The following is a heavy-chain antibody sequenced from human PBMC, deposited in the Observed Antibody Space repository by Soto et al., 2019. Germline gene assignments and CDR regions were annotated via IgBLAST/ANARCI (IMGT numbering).Heavy chain of an antibody. CDR1: GGTFSSYA. J-gene: IGHJ6*02. CDR2: IIPIFGTA. D-gene: IGHD3-3*01. Sequence: SVKVSCKASGGTFSSYAISWVRQAPGQGLEWMGGIIPIFGTANYAQKFQGRVTITADESTSTAYMELSSLRSEDTAVYYCAYRAEATPIFGVVIGYYDYGMDVWG. V-gene: IGHV1-69*13. CDR3: AYRAEATPIFGVVIGYYDYGMDV.